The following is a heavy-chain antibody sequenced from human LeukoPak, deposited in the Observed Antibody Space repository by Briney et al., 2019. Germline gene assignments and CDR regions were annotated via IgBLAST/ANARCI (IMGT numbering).Heavy chain of an antibody. Sequence: PSETLSLTCTVSGGSISSSSYYWGWIRQPPGKGLEWIGSIYYSGSTYYNPSLKSRVTISVDTSKNQFSLKLSSVTAADTVVYYCASFDYSSSWGGFDYWGQGTLVTVSS. D-gene: IGHD6-6*01. CDR3: ASFDYSSSWGGFDY. J-gene: IGHJ4*02. CDR1: GGSISSSSYY. V-gene: IGHV4-39*01. CDR2: IYYSGST.